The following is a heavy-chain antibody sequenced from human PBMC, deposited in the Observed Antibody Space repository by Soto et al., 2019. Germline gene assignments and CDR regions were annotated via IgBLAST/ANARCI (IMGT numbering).Heavy chain of an antibody. D-gene: IGHD2-8*01. J-gene: IGHJ5*02. CDR2: IYHSGTT. CDR1: GGSISSINW. Sequence: QVQLQESGPGLVKPSGTLSLTCGVSGGSISSINWWSWVRQSPRKGLEWIGEIYHSGTTNYNPSLESRVTLSVDKSKIQIYLKLTSMTAADTAVYFCARSQGVSATHHFDAWGQGTLVTVSS. CDR3: ARSQGVSATHHFDA. V-gene: IGHV4-4*02.